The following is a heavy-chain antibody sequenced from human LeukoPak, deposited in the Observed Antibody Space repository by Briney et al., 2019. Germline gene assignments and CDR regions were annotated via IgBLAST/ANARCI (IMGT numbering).Heavy chain of an antibody. J-gene: IGHJ5*02. CDR1: GGSISDYY. V-gene: IGHV4-59*01. Sequence: SETLSLTCTVSGGSISDYYWSWIRQPPGKGLEWIGYIHYSGSTNYNPSLKSRVTISADTSKNHFSLKLSSVTAADTAVYYCARVLDYYGSGINWFDPWGQGTLVTVSS. CDR2: IHYSGST. CDR3: ARVLDYYGSGINWFDP. D-gene: IGHD3-10*01.